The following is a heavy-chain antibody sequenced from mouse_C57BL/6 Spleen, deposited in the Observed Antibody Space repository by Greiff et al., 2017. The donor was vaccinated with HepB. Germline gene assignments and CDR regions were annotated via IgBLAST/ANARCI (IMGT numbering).Heavy chain of an antibody. Sequence: QVQLKESGPGLVAPSQSLSITCTVSGFSLTSYAISWVRQPPGKGLEWLGVIWTGGGTNYNSAIKSKLSISKDNSKSQVFLKMNSLQTDDTASYYCARTGGYSYYYAMDYWGQGTSVTVSS. CDR3: ARTGGYSYYYAMDY. CDR1: GFSLTSYA. D-gene: IGHD2-3*01. V-gene: IGHV2-9-1*01. J-gene: IGHJ4*01. CDR2: IWTGGGT.